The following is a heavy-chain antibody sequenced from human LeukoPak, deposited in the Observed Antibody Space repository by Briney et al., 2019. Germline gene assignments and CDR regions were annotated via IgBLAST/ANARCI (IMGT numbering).Heavy chain of an antibody. CDR2: SSASSSDV. V-gene: IGHV3-48*01. CDR1: GLASSSSA. J-gene: IGHJ3*02. CDR3: ARGRDHAFDI. Sequence: PGGSLRLSCAASGLASSSSAMNWVRQTPGKGLEWLSYSSASSSDVYYADSVTGRFTISRDNAKSSLYLQMNSLTAEDTAIYFCARGRDHAFDIWGQGTRVTVSS.